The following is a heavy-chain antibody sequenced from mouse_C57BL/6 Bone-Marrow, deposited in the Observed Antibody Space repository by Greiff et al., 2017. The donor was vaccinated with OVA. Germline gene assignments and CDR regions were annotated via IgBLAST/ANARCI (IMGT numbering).Heavy chain of an antibody. V-gene: IGHV14-4*01. Sequence: EVQLHQSGAELVRPGASVKLSCSASGFNIKDDYMHWVKQRPEQGLEWIGWIDPENGDTEYASKLQGKATITADTSSNTAYLQLSSLTSEDTAVYYCTAYYSNEGFSYWGQGTLVTVSA. CDR3: TAYYSNEGFSY. D-gene: IGHD2-5*01. J-gene: IGHJ3*01. CDR2: IDPENGDT. CDR1: GFNIKDDY.